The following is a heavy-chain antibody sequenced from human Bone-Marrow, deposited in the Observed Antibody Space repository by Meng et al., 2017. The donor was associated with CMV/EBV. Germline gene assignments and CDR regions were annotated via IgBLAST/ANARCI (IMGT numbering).Heavy chain of an antibody. J-gene: IGHJ4*02. D-gene: IGHD6-13*01. Sequence: GESLKISCAASGFTFSSYEMNWVCQAPGKGLEWVANIKQDGSEKYYVDSVKGRFTISRDNAKNSLSLQMDGLRVEDTGVYFCARDPLFSSHVPYFDSWGQGVQVTVSS. V-gene: IGHV3-7*01. CDR2: IKQDGSEK. CDR3: ARDPLFSSHVPYFDS. CDR1: GFTFSSYE.